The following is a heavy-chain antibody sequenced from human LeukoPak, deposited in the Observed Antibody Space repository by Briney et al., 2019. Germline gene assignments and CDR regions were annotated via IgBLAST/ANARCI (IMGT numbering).Heavy chain of an antibody. CDR3: ARAGGYYDYVWGSYMRLDY. J-gene: IGHJ4*02. CDR1: GGSISSSSYY. Sequence: PSETLSLTCTVSGGSISSSSYYWGWIRQPPGKGLEWIGSIYYSGSTYYNPSLKSRVTISVDTSKNQFSLKLSSVTAADTAVYYCARAGGYYDYVWGSYMRLDYWGQGTLVTVSS. V-gene: IGHV4-39*07. CDR2: IYYSGST. D-gene: IGHD3-16*01.